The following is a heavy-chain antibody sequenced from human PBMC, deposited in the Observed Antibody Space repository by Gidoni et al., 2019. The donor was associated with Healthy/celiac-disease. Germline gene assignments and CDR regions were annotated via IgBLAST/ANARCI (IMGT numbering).Heavy chain of an antibody. D-gene: IGHD6-19*01. J-gene: IGHJ5*02. Sequence: MGWISAYNGNTNYAQKLQGRVTMTTDTSTSTAYMELRSLRSDDTAVYYCAREPVAGTGWFDPWGQGTLVTVSS. CDR2: ISAYNGNT. V-gene: IGHV1-18*01. CDR3: AREPVAGTGWFDP.